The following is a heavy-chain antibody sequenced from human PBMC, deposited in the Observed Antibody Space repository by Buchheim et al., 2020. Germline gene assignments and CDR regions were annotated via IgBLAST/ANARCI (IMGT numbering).Heavy chain of an antibody. J-gene: IGHJ4*02. CDR1: GGSISSSSYY. CDR2: IYYSGST. Sequence: QLQLQESGPGLVKPSETLSLTCTVSGGSISSSSYYWGWIRQPPGKGLEWIGIYYSGSTSYNPSLKSRVTISVDTSKNQFSLKLSSVTAADTAVYYCARISGSYWYWGQGTL. D-gene: IGHD1-26*01. CDR3: ARISGSYWY. V-gene: IGHV4-39*07.